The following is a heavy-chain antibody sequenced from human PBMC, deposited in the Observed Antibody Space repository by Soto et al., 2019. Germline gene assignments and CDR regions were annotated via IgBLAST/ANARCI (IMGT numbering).Heavy chain of an antibody. CDR3: ARVSRPVLLWFGELLRLDY. V-gene: IGHV1-46*01. CDR2: INPSGGST. Sequence: QVQLVQSGAEVKKPGASVKVSCKASGYTFTSYYMHWVRQAPGQGLEWMGIINPSGGSTSYAQKFQGRVTMTRGTSTSTVYMELSSLRSEDTAVYYCARVSRPVLLWFGELLRLDYWGQGTLVTVSS. D-gene: IGHD3-10*01. CDR1: GYTFTSYY. J-gene: IGHJ4*02.